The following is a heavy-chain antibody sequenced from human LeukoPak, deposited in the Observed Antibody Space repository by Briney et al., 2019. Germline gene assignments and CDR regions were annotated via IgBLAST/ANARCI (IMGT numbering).Heavy chain of an antibody. CDR3: ARVRGGSGSSWFDY. CDR2: INAGNGNT. D-gene: IGHD3-10*01. CDR1: GCTFTSYA. J-gene: IGHJ4*02. Sequence: ASVKVSCKASGCTFTSYAMHWVRQAPGQRLEWIGWINAGNGNTKYSQKFQGRVTITRDTSASTAYMELSSLRSEDTAVYYCARVRGGSGSSWFDYWGQGTLVTVSS. V-gene: IGHV1-3*01.